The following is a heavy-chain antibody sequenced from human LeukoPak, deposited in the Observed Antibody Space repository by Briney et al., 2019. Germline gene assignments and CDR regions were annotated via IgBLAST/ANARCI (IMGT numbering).Heavy chain of an antibody. CDR1: GYTLTSYY. CDR3: ARYGFSTIWQGGWHAFDI. D-gene: IGHD6-13*01. Sequence: GASVKVSCKASGYTLTSYYMHWVRQAPGQGLEWMGIINPTVGDTIYAQKFQGRVTMTRDMSTSTVYMEWSSLRSDDTAVYYCARYGFSTIWQGGWHAFDIWGQGTMVTVSS. CDR2: INPTVGDT. V-gene: IGHV1-46*01. J-gene: IGHJ3*02.